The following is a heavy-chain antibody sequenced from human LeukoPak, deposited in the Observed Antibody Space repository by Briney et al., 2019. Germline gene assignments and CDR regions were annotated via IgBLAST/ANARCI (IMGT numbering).Heavy chain of an antibody. D-gene: IGHD4-17*01. Sequence: PGGSLRLSCAASGFTFSSYAMSWVRQAPGNGPEWVSAISGSGGSTYYADSVKGRFTISRDNSKNTLYLQMNSLRAEDTAAYYCAKDADSTVTTYWGQGTLVTVSS. V-gene: IGHV3-23*01. CDR2: ISGSGGST. J-gene: IGHJ4*02. CDR3: AKDADSTVTTY. CDR1: GFTFSSYA.